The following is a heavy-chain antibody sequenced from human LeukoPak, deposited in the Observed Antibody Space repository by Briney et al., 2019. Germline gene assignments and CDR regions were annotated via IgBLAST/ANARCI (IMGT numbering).Heavy chain of an antibody. CDR2: ISGSGGST. V-gene: IGHV3-23*01. CDR3: ATTEIAGFDY. J-gene: IGHJ4*02. CDR1: GFTFSSYA. Sequence: GGSLRLSCAASGFTFSSYAMSWVRQAPGKGLEWVSAISGSGGSTYYADSVKGRFTISRDNAKNSLYLQMNSLRAEDTAVYYCATTEIAGFDYWGQGTLVTVSS. D-gene: IGHD3-10*01.